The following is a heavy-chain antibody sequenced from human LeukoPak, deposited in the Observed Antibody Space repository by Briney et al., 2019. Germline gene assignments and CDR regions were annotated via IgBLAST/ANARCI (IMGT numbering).Heavy chain of an antibody. J-gene: IGHJ4*02. CDR1: GYTFTDHY. Sequence: GASVKVSCKASGYTFTDHYMHWERRPPGQGLQWMGWINPDSGGTNYAPKFQGRVTMNRDTSIRAAYMELSRLRSDDTAVYYCARARIGGYSSTLPYWGQGTLVTVS. V-gene: IGHV1-2*02. CDR3: ARARIGGYSSTLPY. D-gene: IGHD6-13*01. CDR2: INPDSGGT.